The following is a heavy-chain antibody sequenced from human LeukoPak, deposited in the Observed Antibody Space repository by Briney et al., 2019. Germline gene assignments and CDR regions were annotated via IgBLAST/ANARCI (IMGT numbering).Heavy chain of an antibody. J-gene: IGHJ4*02. V-gene: IGHV1-3*01. CDR2: INAGNGNT. CDR1: GYTFTSYA. Sequence: ASVKVSCKASGYTFTSYAMHWVRQAPGQRLEWMGWINAGNGNTKYSQKFQGRVTITRDTSASTAYMELSSLRSEDTAVYYCARAFGSGYDWGDDWGYYFDYWGQGTLVTVSS. D-gene: IGHD5-12*01. CDR3: ARAFGSGYDWGDDWGYYFDY.